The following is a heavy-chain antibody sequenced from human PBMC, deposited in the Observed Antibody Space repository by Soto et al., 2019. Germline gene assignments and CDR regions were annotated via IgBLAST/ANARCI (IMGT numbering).Heavy chain of an antibody. CDR1: GYTFTHYY. V-gene: IGHV1-46*01. D-gene: IGHD3-22*01. J-gene: IGHJ4*02. Sequence: ASVKVSCKTSGYTFTHYYMHWVRLTPGQGLEWMGVINPGGGYTTYAQKFQGRVTMTRDTSTSTVYMELSRLKSEDTAVYYCGREYFDSRGTPPGVWGQGTLVTVSS. CDR3: GREYFDSRGTPPGV. CDR2: INPGGGYT.